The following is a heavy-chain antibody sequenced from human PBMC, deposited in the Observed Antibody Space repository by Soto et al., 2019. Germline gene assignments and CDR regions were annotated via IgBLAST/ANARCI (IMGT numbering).Heavy chain of an antibody. J-gene: IGHJ4*02. CDR1: GFSFSNYA. V-gene: IGHV3-33*01. CDR2: IWYDGSNK. CDR3: TRDPYGGSRYYFDS. Sequence: PGGSLRLSCAASGFSFSNYAMHWVRQAPGKGLEWVAVIWYDGSNKYYAVSVKGRLTISKDNSQTTVYLQMNSLRAEDSAVYYCTRDPYGGSRYYFDSWGQGTLVTVSS. D-gene: IGHD1-26*01.